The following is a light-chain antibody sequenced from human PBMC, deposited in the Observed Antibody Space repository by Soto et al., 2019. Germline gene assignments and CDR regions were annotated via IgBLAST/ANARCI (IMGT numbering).Light chain of an antibody. J-gene: IGKJ1*01. CDR1: QTISSW. Sequence: DIQMTQSPSTLSASVGDRVTISCRASQTISSWLAWYQQKPGKAPKLLIYDASNLESGVPSRFSGSGSGTEFTLTISSLQTDDFATYYCQHYNSYSEAFGQGTKVDIK. V-gene: IGKV1-5*01. CDR2: DAS. CDR3: QHYNSYSEA.